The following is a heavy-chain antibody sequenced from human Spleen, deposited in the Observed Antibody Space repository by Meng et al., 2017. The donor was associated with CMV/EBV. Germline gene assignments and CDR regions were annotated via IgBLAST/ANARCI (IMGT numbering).Heavy chain of an antibody. J-gene: IGHJ4*02. CDR1: GGSVSSGSYY. V-gene: IGHV4-61*01. CDR2: IYYSGST. Sequence: GSLRLSCTVSGGSVSSGSYYWSWIRQPPGKGLEWIGYIYYSGSTNYNPSLKSRVTISVDTSKNQFSLKLTSVTAADTAVYYCARAHSDFWSGYYNFDSWGQGTLVTVSS. D-gene: IGHD3-3*01. CDR3: ARAHSDFWSGYYNFDS.